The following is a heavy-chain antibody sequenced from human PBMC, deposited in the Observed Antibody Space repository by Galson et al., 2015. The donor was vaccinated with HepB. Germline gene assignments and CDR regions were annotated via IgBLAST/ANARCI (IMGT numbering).Heavy chain of an antibody. CDR3: ARDIAVAGLDY. D-gene: IGHD6-19*01. Sequence: SLRLSCAASGFTFSSYGMHWVRQAPGEGLEWVAVISYDGSNKYYADSVKGRFTISRDNSKNTLYLQMNSLRAEDTAVYYCARDIAVAGLDYWGQGTLVTVSS. J-gene: IGHJ4*02. CDR1: GFTFSSYG. V-gene: IGHV3-30*03. CDR2: ISYDGSNK.